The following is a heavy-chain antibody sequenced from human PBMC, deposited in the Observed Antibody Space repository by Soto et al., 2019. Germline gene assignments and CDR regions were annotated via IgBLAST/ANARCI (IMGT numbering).Heavy chain of an antibody. CDR1: GGTFSSYA. J-gene: IGHJ6*02. CDR3: ASGGVYCSGGGCHGYCNGMDV. D-gene: IGHD2-15*01. Sequence: QVQLVQSGAEVKKPGSSVKVSCKASGGTFSSYAISWVRQSPGQGLEWMGGIIPIFGTANYAQKFQGRVTQIADDFTRTAYMRLRRLNCEHTAVYYCASGGVYCSGGGCHGYCNGMDVWGQGTTVTVSS. V-gene: IGHV1-69*12. CDR2: IIPIFGTA.